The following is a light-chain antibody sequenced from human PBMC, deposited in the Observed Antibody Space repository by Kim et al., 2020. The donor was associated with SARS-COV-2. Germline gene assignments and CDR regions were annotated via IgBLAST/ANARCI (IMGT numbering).Light chain of an antibody. J-gene: IGLJ2*01. V-gene: IGLV3-1*01. Sequence: SYELTQPPSVSVFAGQTASITCSGDRLGDKYASWYQRKPGQSPVLVIYYDSKRPSGIPERFSGSNSGNTATLTISGTQAMDEADYYCQAWDSSTVVFGGGTQLTVL. CDR2: YDS. CDR3: QAWDSSTVV. CDR1: RLGDKY.